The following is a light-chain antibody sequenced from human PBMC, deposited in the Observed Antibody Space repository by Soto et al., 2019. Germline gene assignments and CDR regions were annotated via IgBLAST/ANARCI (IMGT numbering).Light chain of an antibody. CDR3: QQYGSSPRT. CDR1: QSVSNNY. Sequence: EIVLTQPPGTLSLSPGERATLSCRASQSVSNNYLGWYQQKPGQAPRLLTYGASGRAPGVPDRFSGSGSRKDCILTFSRLEPEDFVVYYCQQYGSSPRTFGQGTKVEIK. CDR2: GAS. V-gene: IGKV3-20*01. J-gene: IGKJ1*01.